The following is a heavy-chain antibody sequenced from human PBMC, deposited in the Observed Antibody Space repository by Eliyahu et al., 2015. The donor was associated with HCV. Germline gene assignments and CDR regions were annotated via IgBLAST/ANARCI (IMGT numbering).Heavy chain of an antibody. V-gene: IGHV5-51*01. D-gene: IGHD1-26*01. Sequence: QVTISADKSISTAYLQWSSLKASDTAMYYCARRVEGAKGFDHWGQGTLVTVSS. J-gene: IGHJ4*02. CDR3: ARRVEGAKGFDH.